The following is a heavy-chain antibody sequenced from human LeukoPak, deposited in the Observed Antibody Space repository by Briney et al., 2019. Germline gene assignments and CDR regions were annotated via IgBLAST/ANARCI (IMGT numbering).Heavy chain of an antibody. Sequence: SETLSLTCTVSGGSTSNYFCTWLRQSAGKGVEGIGRIHTSGSTNYNPSLKRRVSMSVDTSKNQFSLKLSPVTAADTAVYYCARDPEGHGYYFDYWGQGALVTVSS. CDR1: GGSTSNYF. J-gene: IGHJ4*02. CDR2: IHTSGST. D-gene: IGHD3-3*01. CDR3: ARDPEGHGYYFDY. V-gene: IGHV4-4*07.